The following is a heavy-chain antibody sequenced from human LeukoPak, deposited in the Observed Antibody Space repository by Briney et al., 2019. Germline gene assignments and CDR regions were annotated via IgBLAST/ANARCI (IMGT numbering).Heavy chain of an antibody. Sequence: GESLKISCKGSGYSFTTYWIGWVRQMPGQGLEWMGIIYPGDSDARYSPSFQGQVTISADKSISTAYLQWTSLKASDTAIYYCARRYSTSYYFDYWGQGTLVTVSS. CDR2: IYPGDSDA. CDR1: GYSFTTYW. CDR3: ARRYSTSYYFDY. V-gene: IGHV5-51*01. J-gene: IGHJ4*02. D-gene: IGHD5-12*01.